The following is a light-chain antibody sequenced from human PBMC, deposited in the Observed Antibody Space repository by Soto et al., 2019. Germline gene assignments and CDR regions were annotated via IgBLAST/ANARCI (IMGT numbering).Light chain of an antibody. V-gene: IGKV3-11*01. CDR2: DAS. Sequence: EIVLTRSPATLSLSPGERATLSCRASQSVSSYLAWYQHKPGQAPRLLMYDASNRATGIPARFSGSGSGTDFTLTISSLEPEDFAIYYCQQRSNWPRTFGQGTRVEIK. CDR1: QSVSSY. J-gene: IGKJ1*01. CDR3: QQRSNWPRT.